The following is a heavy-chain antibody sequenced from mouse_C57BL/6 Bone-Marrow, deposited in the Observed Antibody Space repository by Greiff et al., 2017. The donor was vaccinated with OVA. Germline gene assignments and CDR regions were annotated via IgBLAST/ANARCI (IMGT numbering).Heavy chain of an antibody. CDR3: TVIYFYVSSPNYYAMDY. CDR1: GYTFTSYW. J-gene: IGHJ4*01. D-gene: IGHD1-1*01. V-gene: IGHV1-64*01. CDR2: IQPNSGST. Sequence: VQLKQPGAELVNPGASVTLSCQASGYTFTSYWMHWVKQRPGQGLDWIGLIQPNSGSTNYNEKFKSKATLIVDKSSSTAYMQLSSLTSEDSSVYYFTVIYFYVSSPNYYAMDYWGQGTTGTVSS.